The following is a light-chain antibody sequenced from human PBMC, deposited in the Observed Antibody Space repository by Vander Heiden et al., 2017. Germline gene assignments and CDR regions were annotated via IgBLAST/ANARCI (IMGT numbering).Light chain of an antibody. Sequence: DIQMTQSPSTLSASVGDRVTITCRVSQSISSWLAWYQQKPGKAPKLLIYKASSLESGVPSRFSGSGSGTEFTLTISSLQPDDFATYYCQQYNSDSPWTFGQGTKVEIK. J-gene: IGKJ1*01. CDR1: QSISSW. CDR3: QQYNSDSPWT. CDR2: KAS. V-gene: IGKV1-5*03.